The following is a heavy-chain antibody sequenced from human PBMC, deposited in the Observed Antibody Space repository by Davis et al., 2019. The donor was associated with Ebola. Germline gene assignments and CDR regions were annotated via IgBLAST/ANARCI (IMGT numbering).Heavy chain of an antibody. CDR3: VRDLRLDFGVISYFDF. V-gene: IGHV3-7*01. CDR1: GFTFSSYW. Sequence: PGGSLRLSCAASGFTFSSYWMSWVRQAPGKGLEWVANIKQDGSEKYYVDSVKGRFTISRDNAKNSLYLQMNRLRVEDTAVYFCVRDLRLDFGVISYFDFWDLGTQVTVSS. J-gene: IGHJ4*02. CDR2: IKQDGSEK. D-gene: IGHD3-3*01.